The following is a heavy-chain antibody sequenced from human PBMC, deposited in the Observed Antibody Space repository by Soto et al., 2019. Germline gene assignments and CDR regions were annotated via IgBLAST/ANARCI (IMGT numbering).Heavy chain of an antibody. Sequence: TVSGGSISSGGYYWSWIRQPPGKGLEWIGYIYYSGSTYSRGSTYYNPSLKSRVTISVDTSKNQFSLKLNSVTAADTAVYYCARDYGDYNWFDPWGQGTLVTVSS. J-gene: IGHJ5*02. CDR3: ARDYGDYNWFDP. CDR1: GGSISSGGYY. CDR2: IYYSGSTYSRGST. D-gene: IGHD4-17*01. V-gene: IGHV4-30-4*01.